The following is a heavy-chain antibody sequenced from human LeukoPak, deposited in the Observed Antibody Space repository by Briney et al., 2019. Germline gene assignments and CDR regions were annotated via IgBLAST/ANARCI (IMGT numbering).Heavy chain of an antibody. CDR2: INHSGST. CDR1: GGSFSGYY. J-gene: IGHJ4*02. Sequence: PSETLSLTCAVYGGSFSGYYWSWIRQPPGKGLEWIGEINHSGSTNYNPSLKSRVTISVDTSKNQFSLKLSSVTAADTAVYYCARGGGSSYDYWGQGTLVTVSS. CDR3: ARGGGSSYDY. V-gene: IGHV4-34*01. D-gene: IGHD6-13*01.